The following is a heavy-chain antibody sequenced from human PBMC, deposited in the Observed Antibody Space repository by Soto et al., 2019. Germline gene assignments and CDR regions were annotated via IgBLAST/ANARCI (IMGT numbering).Heavy chain of an antibody. CDR2: INHSGST. J-gene: IGHJ4*02. Sequence: SETLSLTCAVYGGSFSGYYWSWIRQPPGKGLEWIGEINHSGSTNYNPSLKSRVTISVDTSKNQFSLKLSSVTAADTAVYYCARGLTDSSGYYIAFDYWGQGTLVTVSS. D-gene: IGHD3-22*01. CDR3: ARGLTDSSGYYIAFDY. V-gene: IGHV4-34*01. CDR1: GGSFSGYY.